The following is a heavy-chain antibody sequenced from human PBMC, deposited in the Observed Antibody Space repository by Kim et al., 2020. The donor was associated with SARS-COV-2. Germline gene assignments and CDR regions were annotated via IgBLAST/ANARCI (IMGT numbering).Heavy chain of an antibody. CDR3: ARLGLGYCSSTSCYKAFDI. V-gene: IGHV4-59*08. D-gene: IGHD2-2*02. Sequence: KSRVTISVETPKNQFSLKLSSVTAADTAVYYCARLGLGYCSSTSCYKAFDIWGQGTMVTVSS. J-gene: IGHJ3*02.